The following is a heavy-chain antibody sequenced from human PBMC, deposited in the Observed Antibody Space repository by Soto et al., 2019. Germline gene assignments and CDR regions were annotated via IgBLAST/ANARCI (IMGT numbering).Heavy chain of an antibody. J-gene: IGHJ6*02. Sequence: HPEGSLRLSCAASGYTFSSYAMHWVRQPPGKGLEWVAVISYDGSNKYYADSVKGRFTISRDNSKSTLYLQMNSLRAEDTAVYYCPRDKYYYYYGMDVWGPGTTVTVSS. CDR3: PRDKYYYYYGMDV. CDR1: GYTFSSYA. V-gene: IGHV3-30*04. CDR2: ISYDGSNK.